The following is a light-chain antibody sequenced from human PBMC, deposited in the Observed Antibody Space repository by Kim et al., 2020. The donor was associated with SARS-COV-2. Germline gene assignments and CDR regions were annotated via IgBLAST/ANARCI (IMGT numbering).Light chain of an antibody. V-gene: IGKV1-27*01. CDR3: QQCKGAPWT. CDR2: AAS. Sequence: ASEGDRVTITCRASQGISNYLAWYQQKPGKVPKLLIYAASALRSGVPSRFSGSGSGTDFTLTITSRQPEDVAVYYCQQCKGAPWTFGHGTKVDIK. J-gene: IGKJ1*01. CDR1: QGISNY.